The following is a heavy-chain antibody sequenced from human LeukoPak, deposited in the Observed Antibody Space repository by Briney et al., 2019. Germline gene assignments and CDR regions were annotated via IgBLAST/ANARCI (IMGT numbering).Heavy chain of an antibody. Sequence: ASVKVSCKASEYTFTGSFMHWVRQAPGQGLEWMGRINPNIGGTNYAQKFQGRVTMTRDTSISTAYMELSRLRSDDTAVYYCARDDDSSGYAFDIWGQGAMVTVSS. CDR1: EYTFTGSF. CDR3: ARDDDSSGYAFDI. CDR2: INPNIGGT. J-gene: IGHJ3*02. D-gene: IGHD3-22*01. V-gene: IGHV1-2*06.